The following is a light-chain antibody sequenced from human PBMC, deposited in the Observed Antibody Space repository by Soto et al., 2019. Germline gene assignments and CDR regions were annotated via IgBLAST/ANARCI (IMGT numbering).Light chain of an antibody. CDR3: GTWHSSLNTDV. CDR2: ETN. Sequence: QSVLTQPPSVSAAPGQKVTISCSGSSSSIGSNYVCWYQQFPGAAPKLVMYETNKRPSGIPDRFSGSKSGTSATLDITGLQTGDEADYYCGTWHSSLNTDVFGTGTKVTVL. J-gene: IGLJ1*01. CDR1: SSSIGSNY. V-gene: IGLV1-51*01.